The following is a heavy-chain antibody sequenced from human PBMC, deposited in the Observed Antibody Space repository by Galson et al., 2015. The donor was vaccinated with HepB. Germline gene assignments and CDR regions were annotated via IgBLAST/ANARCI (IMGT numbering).Heavy chain of an antibody. V-gene: IGHV1-46*01. Sequence: QSGAEVKKPGESLRISCKGSGSTFTSYYMHWVRQAPGQGLEWMGIINPSGGSTSYAQKFQGRVTMTRDTSTSTVYMELSSLRSEDTAVYYCARQGYCSSTSFCHWFDPWGQGTLVTVSS. D-gene: IGHD2-2*01. CDR3: ARQGYCSSTSFCHWFDP. CDR1: GSTFTSYY. J-gene: IGHJ5*02. CDR2: INPSGGST.